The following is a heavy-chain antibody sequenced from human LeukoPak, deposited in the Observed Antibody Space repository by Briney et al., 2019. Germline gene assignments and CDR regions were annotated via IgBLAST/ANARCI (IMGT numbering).Heavy chain of an antibody. Sequence: ASVKVSCKASGYTFTGYYMHWVRQAPGQGLEWMGRINPNSGGTNYAQKFQGRVTMTEDTSTDTAYMELSSLRSEDTAVYYCATSWGVVVPAAIGPNWFDPWGQGTLVTVSS. V-gene: IGHV1-2*06. D-gene: IGHD2-2*02. CDR3: ATSWGVVVPAAIGPNWFDP. CDR2: INPNSGGT. J-gene: IGHJ5*02. CDR1: GYTFTGYY.